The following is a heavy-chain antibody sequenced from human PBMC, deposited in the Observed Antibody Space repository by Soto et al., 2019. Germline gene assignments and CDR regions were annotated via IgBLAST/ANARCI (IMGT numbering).Heavy chain of an antibody. CDR3: ARAGSYDSSGYLIGSELPTNWFDS. CDR2: INPNSGGT. D-gene: IGHD3-22*01. Sequence: ASVKVPSKASGYTFTGYDMHWVRQAPGQGLEWMGWINPNSGGTNYAQKFQGWVTMTRDTSTSTAYMELSRLRSDDTAVYYCARAGSYDSSGYLIGSELPTNWFDSWGQGTLVTVSS. J-gene: IGHJ5*01. V-gene: IGHV1-2*04. CDR1: GYTFTGYD.